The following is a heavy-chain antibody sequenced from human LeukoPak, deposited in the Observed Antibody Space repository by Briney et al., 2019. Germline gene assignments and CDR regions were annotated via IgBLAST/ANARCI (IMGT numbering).Heavy chain of an antibody. CDR3: AKVIAAAGIELFYY. CDR1: GFTFSSYA. J-gene: IGHJ4*02. Sequence: GGTLRLSCAASGFTFSSYAMSWVRQAQGKGLEGVSAISGSGGSTYYADSVKGRFTISRDNSKNTLYLQMNSLRAEDTAVYYCAKVIAAAGIELFYYWGQGTLVTVSS. CDR2: ISGSGGST. D-gene: IGHD6-13*01. V-gene: IGHV3-23*01.